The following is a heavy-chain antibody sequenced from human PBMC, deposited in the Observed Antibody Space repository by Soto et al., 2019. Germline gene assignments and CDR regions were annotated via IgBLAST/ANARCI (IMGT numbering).Heavy chain of an antibody. CDR2: INGVGKTR. CDR3: TRGGYSYDSSGAFDY. Sequence: EVQLVESGGGLVQPGGSLRLSCTASGFTFDGYWMHWVRQGPGKGLLWVSRINGVGKTRDYADSVKGRFTISRDNAKNTLFLQMNSLRADDTAFYXCTRGGYSYDSSGAFDYWGLGTLVTVSS. V-gene: IGHV3-74*01. D-gene: IGHD3-22*01. J-gene: IGHJ4*02. CDR1: GFTFDGYW.